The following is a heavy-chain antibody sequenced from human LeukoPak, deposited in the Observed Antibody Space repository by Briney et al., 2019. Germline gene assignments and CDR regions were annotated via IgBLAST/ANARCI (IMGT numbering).Heavy chain of an antibody. CDR2: ISGSGGST. D-gene: IGHD2-2*01. Sequence: GGSLRLSCAASGFTFSSYAMSWVRQAPGKGLEWVSAISGSGGSTYYADSVKGRFTISRDNSKNTLYLQMNSLRAEDTAVYYCAKETAVVPAAPPHFDYGGQGTLVTVSS. V-gene: IGHV3-23*01. CDR1: GFTFSSYA. J-gene: IGHJ4*02. CDR3: AKETAVVPAAPPHFDY.